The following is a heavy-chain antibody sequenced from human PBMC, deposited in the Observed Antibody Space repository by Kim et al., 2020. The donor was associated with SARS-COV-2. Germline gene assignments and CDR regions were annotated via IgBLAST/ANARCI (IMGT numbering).Heavy chain of an antibody. V-gene: IGHV4-59*01. D-gene: IGHD6-13*01. CDR2: ST. J-gene: IGHJ4*02. CDR3: ARELGAGFDY. Sequence: STNYNPSFKSRVTISVDTSKNQFSLKLSAVTAADTAVYYCARELGAGFDYWGQGTLVTVSS.